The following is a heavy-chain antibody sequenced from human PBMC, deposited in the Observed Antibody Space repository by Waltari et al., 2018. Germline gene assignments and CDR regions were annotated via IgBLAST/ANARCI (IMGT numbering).Heavy chain of an antibody. CDR3: ARSSWFGELLSRGWFDP. D-gene: IGHD3-10*01. Sequence: QVQLQQWGAGLLKPSETLSLTCAVYGGSFSGYYWSWIRQPPGKGLEWIGEINHSGSTNYTRSLKSRVTISVDTSKNQFSRKLSSVTAADTAVYYCARSSWFGELLSRGWFDPWGQGTLVTVSS. V-gene: IGHV4-34*01. J-gene: IGHJ5*02. CDR1: GGSFSGYY. CDR2: INHSGST.